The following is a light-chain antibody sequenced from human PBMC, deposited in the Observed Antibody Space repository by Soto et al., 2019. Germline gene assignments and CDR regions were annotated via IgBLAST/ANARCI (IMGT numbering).Light chain of an antibody. CDR1: SSDVGGYNS. CDR2: EVS. Sequence: QSVLTQPPSASGSPGQSVTIPCTGTSSDVGGYNSVSWYQQHPGKVPKLMIYEVSKRPSGVPDRFSGSKSGNTASLTVSGLQDEEEADYYRSSYAGSNNLVFGGGTKLTVL. CDR3: SSYAGSNNLV. J-gene: IGLJ2*01. V-gene: IGLV2-8*01.